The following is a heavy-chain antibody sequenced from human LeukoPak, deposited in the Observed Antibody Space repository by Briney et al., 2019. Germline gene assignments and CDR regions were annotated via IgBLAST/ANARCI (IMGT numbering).Heavy chain of an antibody. CDR3: ARDASSSSWPYYFDY. V-gene: IGHV1-18*01. CDR1: GYTFTSYG. J-gene: IGHJ4*02. D-gene: IGHD6-13*01. Sequence: ASVKLSCTASGYTFTSYGISWVRQAPGQGLEWMGWISAYNGNTNYAQKLQGRVTMTTDTSTSTAYMELRSLRSDDTAVYYCARDASSSSWPYYFDYWGQGTLVTVSS. CDR2: ISAYNGNT.